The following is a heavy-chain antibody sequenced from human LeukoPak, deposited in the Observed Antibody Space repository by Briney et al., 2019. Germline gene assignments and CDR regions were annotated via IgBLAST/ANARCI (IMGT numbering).Heavy chain of an antibody. CDR2: INWNGGST. J-gene: IGHJ6*03. D-gene: IGHD3-22*01. V-gene: IGHV3-20*04. Sequence: PGGSLRLSCAASGFTFDDHVMSWVRQAPGKGLEWVSGINWNGGSTGYADSVEGRFTISRDNAKNSLYLQMNSLRAEDTAVYYCARAANNYDSSGNLFGAYYYYMDVWGKGTTVTVSS. CDR1: GFTFDDHV. CDR3: ARAANNYDSSGNLFGAYYYYMDV.